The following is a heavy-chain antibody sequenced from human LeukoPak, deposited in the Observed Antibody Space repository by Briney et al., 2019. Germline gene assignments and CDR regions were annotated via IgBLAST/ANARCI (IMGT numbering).Heavy chain of an antibody. J-gene: IGHJ6*03. CDR3: ARRNDYMDV. CDR1: GGSISSYY. CDR2: IYASGGT. Sequence: SETLSLTCSVSGGSISSYYWSWIRQPPGKRLEWIGYIYASGGTNYNPSLKSRVSISIDTSKNQFSLKLNSVTAADTAVYYCARRNDYMDVWGKGTTVTVSS. V-gene: IGHV4-4*09.